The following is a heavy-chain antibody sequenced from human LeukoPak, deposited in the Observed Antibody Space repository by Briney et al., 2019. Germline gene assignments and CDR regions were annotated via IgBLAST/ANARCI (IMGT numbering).Heavy chain of an antibody. Sequence: PGGSLRLSCATSKFTFRSYGMHWVRQAPGKGLEWVAFIRYDGSTKYYADSVKGRFTISRDNSKNTLYLQMNSLRAEDTAVYYCAGGGRIVVVPAALSVWGQGTLVTVSS. J-gene: IGHJ4*02. CDR3: AGGGRIVVVPAALSV. CDR1: KFTFRSYG. D-gene: IGHD2-2*01. V-gene: IGHV3-30*02. CDR2: IRYDGSTK.